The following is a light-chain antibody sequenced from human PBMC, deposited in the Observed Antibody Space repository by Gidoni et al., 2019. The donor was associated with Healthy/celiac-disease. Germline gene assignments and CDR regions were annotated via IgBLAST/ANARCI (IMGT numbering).Light chain of an antibody. J-gene: IGKJ4*01. CDR3: KQYGRSPLT. Sequence: EIVFTPSPGPLSLSPGERATLSCSASQSVRSSYLAWYQQKPGQAPRLLIYGASSRATGLPDRCSGSGSGTDFTLTISRLEPEDFAVYYCKQYGRSPLTFXGXTKVEIK. CDR1: QSVRSSY. V-gene: IGKV3-20*01. CDR2: GAS.